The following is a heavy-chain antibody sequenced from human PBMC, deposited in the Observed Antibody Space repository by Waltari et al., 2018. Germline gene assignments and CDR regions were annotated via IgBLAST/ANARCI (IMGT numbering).Heavy chain of an antibody. Sequence: QVQLQQSGPGLVKPSQTLSLTCAISGDSVSSNSAAWNWIRQSPSRGLEWLGRTYYRSKLYNDYAVSVKSRITINPDTSKNQFSLQLNSVTPEDTAVYYCAREGGYSSSWYPDNYFDYWGQGTLVTVSS. CDR3: AREGGYSSSWYPDNYFDY. CDR2: TYYRSKLYN. D-gene: IGHD6-13*01. J-gene: IGHJ4*02. V-gene: IGHV6-1*01. CDR1: GDSVSSNSAA.